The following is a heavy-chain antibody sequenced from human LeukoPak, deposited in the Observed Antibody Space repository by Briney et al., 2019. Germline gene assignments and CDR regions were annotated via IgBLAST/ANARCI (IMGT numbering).Heavy chain of an antibody. V-gene: IGHV1-2*02. J-gene: IGHJ4*02. CDR2: INPNSGGT. D-gene: IGHD3-22*01. Sequence: ASVKVSCKASGYTFTGYYMHWVRQAPGQGLEWMGWINPNSGGTYYAQKFQGRVTMTRDTSISTAYMELSRLRSDDTAVYYCARGRYYDSSGYYSDWGQGTLVTVSS. CDR1: GYTFTGYY. CDR3: ARGRYYDSSGYYSD.